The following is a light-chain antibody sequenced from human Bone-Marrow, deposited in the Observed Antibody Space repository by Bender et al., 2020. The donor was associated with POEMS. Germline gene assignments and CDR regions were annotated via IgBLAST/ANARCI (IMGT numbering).Light chain of an antibody. CDR1: SSDVGYYNY. CDR2: EVT. Sequence: QSALTQPPSASGSPGQSVTISCTGTSSDVGYYNYVSWYQQHPGKAPKLIIYEVTKRPSGVPDRFSGSKSGTSASLAITGLQSDDEAIYFCVAWDASLNGWVFGGGTKLTVL. J-gene: IGLJ3*02. V-gene: IGLV2-8*01. CDR3: VAWDASLNGWV.